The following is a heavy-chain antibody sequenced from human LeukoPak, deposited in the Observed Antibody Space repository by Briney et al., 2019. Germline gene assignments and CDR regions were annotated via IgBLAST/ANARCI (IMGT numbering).Heavy chain of an antibody. CDR1: GFTFCHYA. CDR2: IWCDGTNR. CDR3: AKDAQRGFDYSNSLDK. J-gene: IGHJ4*02. Sequence: PGRTLRFSCATSGFTFCHYAMHRVRQAPGKGLEWVAVIWCDGTNRYYGDLVRGRFTISRDNYQRTVYLQMDSLRAEDTAVYYCAKDAQRGFDYSNSLDKWGQGTLVTVSS. D-gene: IGHD4-11*01. V-gene: IGHV3-33*06.